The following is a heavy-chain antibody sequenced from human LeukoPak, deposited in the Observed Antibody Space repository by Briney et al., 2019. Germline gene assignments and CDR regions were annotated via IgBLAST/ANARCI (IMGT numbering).Heavy chain of an antibody. CDR1: GGSFNGYY. CDR3: ARVSSSSLALGY. Sequence: SETLSLTCAVYGGSFNGYYWSWIRQPPGKGLEWIGEINHSGSTNYNPSLKSRVTISVDKSKNQFSLKLSSVTAADTAVYYCARVSSSSLALGYWGQGTLVTVSS. J-gene: IGHJ4*02. CDR2: INHSGST. D-gene: IGHD6-6*01. V-gene: IGHV4-34*01.